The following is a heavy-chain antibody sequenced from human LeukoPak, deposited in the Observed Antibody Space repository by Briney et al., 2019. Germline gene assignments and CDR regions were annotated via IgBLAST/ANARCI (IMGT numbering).Heavy chain of an antibody. D-gene: IGHD6-19*01. CDR1: GGSISGSDYY. V-gene: IGHV4-30-4*01. CDR3: ARGSGWYGDYYYYGMDV. Sequence: SQTLSLTCTVSGGSISGSDYYWSWIRQPPGKGLEWIGYIYYSGSTYYNPSLKSRVNISVDTSKNQFSLKLSSVTAADTAVYYCARGSGWYGDYYYYGMDVWGQGTTVTVSS. J-gene: IGHJ6*02. CDR2: IYYSGST.